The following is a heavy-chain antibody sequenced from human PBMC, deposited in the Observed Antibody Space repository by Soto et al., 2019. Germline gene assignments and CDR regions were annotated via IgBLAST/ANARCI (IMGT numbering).Heavy chain of an antibody. CDR1: GYTFTSYG. CDR2: ISAYNGNT. D-gene: IGHD2-15*01. CDR3: ARVAAKDLVVVVAATIFDY. Sequence: QVQLVQSGAEVKKPGASVKVSCKASGYTFTSYGISWVRQAPGQGLEWMGWISAYNGNTNYAQKLQGRVTMTTDTSTSTAYMELRSLRSDDTAVYYCARVAAKDLVVVVAATIFDYWGQGTLVTVSS. J-gene: IGHJ4*02. V-gene: IGHV1-18*01.